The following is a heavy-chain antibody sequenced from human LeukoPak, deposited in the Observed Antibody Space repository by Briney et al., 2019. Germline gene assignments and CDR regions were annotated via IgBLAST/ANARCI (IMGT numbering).Heavy chain of an antibody. CDR2: INHSGST. Sequence: PSETLSLTCAVYGGSFSGYYWSRIRQPPGKGLEWIGEINHSGSTNYNPSLKSRVTISVDTSKNQFSLKLSSVTAANTAVYYCARVSTVGPFDYWGQGTLVTVSS. CDR3: ARVSTVGPFDY. V-gene: IGHV4-34*01. J-gene: IGHJ4*02. CDR1: GGSFSGYY. D-gene: IGHD4-23*01.